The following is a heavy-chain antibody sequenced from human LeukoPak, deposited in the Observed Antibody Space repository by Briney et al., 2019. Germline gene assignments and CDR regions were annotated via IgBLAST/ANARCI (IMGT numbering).Heavy chain of an antibody. J-gene: IGHJ5*02. CDR2: IYHSGST. Sequence: SETLSLTCTVSSGSISNYYWSWIRQPPGKGLEWIGSIYHSGSTYYNPSLKSRVTISVDTSKNQFSLKLSSVTAADTAVYYCASPGVTMVRGVIRGDNWFDPWGQGTLVTVSS. CDR3: ASPGVTMVRGVIRGDNWFDP. V-gene: IGHV4-59*04. CDR1: SGSISNYY. D-gene: IGHD3-10*01.